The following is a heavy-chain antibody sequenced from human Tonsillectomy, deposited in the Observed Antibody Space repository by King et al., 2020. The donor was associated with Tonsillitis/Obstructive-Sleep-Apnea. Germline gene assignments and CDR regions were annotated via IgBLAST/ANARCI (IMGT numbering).Heavy chain of an antibody. J-gene: IGHJ6*03. V-gene: IGHV2-5*02. Sequence: TLKESGPTLVKPTQTLTLTFTFSGFSLSTSGLGVGWIRQPPGKALEWLALIYWDDDKRYSPSLKIRLTITKDTSKNQVVLTMTNMDPEDTATYYCAHSPYYYDRSGYRVGAYYMDVWGKGTKVTVSS. D-gene: IGHD3-22*01. CDR3: AHSPYYYDRSGYRVGAYYMDV. CDR1: GFSLSTSGLG. CDR2: IYWDDDK.